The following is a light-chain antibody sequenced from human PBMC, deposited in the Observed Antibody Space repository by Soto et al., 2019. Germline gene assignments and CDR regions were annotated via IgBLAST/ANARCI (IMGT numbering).Light chain of an antibody. V-gene: IGKV3-15*01. CDR1: QSVSSN. Sequence: EIVMTQSPATLSVSPGERATLSCRASQSVSSNLAWYQQKPGQAPRVLIYGASTRATGIPARFSGSGSGTDFTLTISSLEPEDFALYHCQQYGSATITFGQGTRLEIK. CDR2: GAS. J-gene: IGKJ5*01. CDR3: QQYGSATIT.